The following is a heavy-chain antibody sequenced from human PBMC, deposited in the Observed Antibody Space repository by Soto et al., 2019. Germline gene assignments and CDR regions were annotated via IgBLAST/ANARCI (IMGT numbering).Heavy chain of an antibody. CDR3: ARDLGYCSSTSCYNYYYYGMDV. Sequence: SVKVSCKASGGTFSSCAISCVRQAPGQGLEWMGGIIPIFGTANYAQKFQGRVTITADESTSTAYMELSSLRSEDTAVYYCARDLGYCSSTSCYNYYYYGMDVWGQGTTVTVSS. CDR2: IIPIFGTA. V-gene: IGHV1-69*13. J-gene: IGHJ6*02. D-gene: IGHD2-2*02. CDR1: GGTFSSCA.